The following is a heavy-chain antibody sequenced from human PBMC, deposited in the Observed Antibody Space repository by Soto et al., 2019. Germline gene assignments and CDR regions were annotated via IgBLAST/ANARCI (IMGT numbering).Heavy chain of an antibody. V-gene: IGHV4-34*01. CDR3: ARVPGIVVVPAAIFRRNWFDP. Sequence: SETLSLTCAVYGGSFSGYYWSWIRQPPGKGLEWIGEINHSGSTNYNPSLKSRVTISVDTSKNQFSLKLSSVTAADTAVYYCARVPGIVVVPAAIFRRNWFDPWGQGTLVTVSS. D-gene: IGHD2-2*01. CDR2: INHSGST. CDR1: GGSFSGYY. J-gene: IGHJ5*02.